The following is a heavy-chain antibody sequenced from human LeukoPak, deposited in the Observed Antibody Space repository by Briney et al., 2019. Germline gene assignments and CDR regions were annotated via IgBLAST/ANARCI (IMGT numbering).Heavy chain of an antibody. CDR1: GFTFNSYC. Sequence: GGSLRLSCADSGFTFNSYCMHWVRQAPGKGLAWVSHITTDGSDTSYADSVKGRFTISRDNAKKTLYLQMNSLRAEDTAVYYCARGAIAGANFDYWGLGTLVTVSS. D-gene: IGHD1-26*01. J-gene: IGHJ4*02. CDR2: ITTDGSDT. CDR3: ARGAIAGANFDY. V-gene: IGHV3-74*01.